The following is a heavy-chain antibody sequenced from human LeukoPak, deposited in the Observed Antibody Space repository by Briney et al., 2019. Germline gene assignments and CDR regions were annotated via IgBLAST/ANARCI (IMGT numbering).Heavy chain of an antibody. CDR2: ISRSSSDT. CDR1: GFTFSDYY. CDR3: ASGGPVTTYDFDY. Sequence: GGSLRLPCAASGFTFSDYYMSWIRQAPGKGLEWVSYISRSSSDTNYADSVKGRFTISRDNAKNSLYLQMNSLRAEDTAVYYCASGGPVTTYDFDYWGQGTLVTVSS. V-gene: IGHV3-11*06. J-gene: IGHJ4*02. D-gene: IGHD4-17*01.